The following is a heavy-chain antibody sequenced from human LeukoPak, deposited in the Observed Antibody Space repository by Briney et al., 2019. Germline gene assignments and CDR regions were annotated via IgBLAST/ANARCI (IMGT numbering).Heavy chain of an antibody. V-gene: IGHV3-66*01. CDR3: AKDPIFGSVMTTVTSGYFDY. CDR1: GFTVSSNY. D-gene: IGHD4-17*01. Sequence: GGSLRLSCAASGFTVSSNYMSWVRQAPAKGLEWVSVIYSGGSTYYADSVKGRFTISRDNSKNTLYLQMNSLRAEDTAVYYCAKDPIFGSVMTTVTSGYFDYWGQGTLVTVSS. J-gene: IGHJ4*02. CDR2: IYSGGST.